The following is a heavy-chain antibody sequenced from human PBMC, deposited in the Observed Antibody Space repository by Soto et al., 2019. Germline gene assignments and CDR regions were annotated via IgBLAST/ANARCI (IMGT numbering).Heavy chain of an antibody. CDR2: ISAYNGNT. CDR3: AKKGYFSGSADAFDI. J-gene: IGHJ3*02. D-gene: IGHD2-15*01. V-gene: IGHV1-18*01. CDR1: GYTFTSYG. Sequence: VASVQVSCKASGYTFTSYGISWVRQAPGQGLEWMGWISAYNGNTNYAQKLQGRVTMTTDTSTSTAYMELRSLRSDDTAVYYCAKKGYFSGSADAFDIWGQGTMVTVSS.